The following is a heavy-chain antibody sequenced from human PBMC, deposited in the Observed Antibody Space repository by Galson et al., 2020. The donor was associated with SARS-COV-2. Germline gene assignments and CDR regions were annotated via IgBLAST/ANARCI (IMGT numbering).Heavy chain of an antibody. V-gene: IGHV3-30-3*01. Sequence: GESLKLSCAASGFTFSSYAMHWVRQAPGKGLEWVAVISYDGSNKYYADSVKGRFTISRDNSKNTLYLQMNSLRAEDTAVYYCARSGGYCSGGSCYSSVWHAYYYYYGMDVWGQGTTVTVSS. D-gene: IGHD2-15*01. CDR2: ISYDGSNK. CDR1: GFTFSSYA. CDR3: ARSGGYCSGGSCYSSVWHAYYYYYGMDV. J-gene: IGHJ6*02.